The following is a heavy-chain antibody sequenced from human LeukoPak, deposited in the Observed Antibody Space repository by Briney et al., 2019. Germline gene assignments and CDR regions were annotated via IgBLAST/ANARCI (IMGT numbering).Heavy chain of an antibody. Sequence: SETLSLTCTVSGGSISSYFWSWIRQPPGKGLEWIGSIYYSGSTYYNPSLKSRVTISVDTSKNQFSLKLSSVTAADTAVYYCASPYSGAFDIWGQGTMVTVSS. CDR1: GGSISSYF. CDR3: ASPYSGAFDI. V-gene: IGHV4-39*01. D-gene: IGHD3-10*01. J-gene: IGHJ3*02. CDR2: IYYSGST.